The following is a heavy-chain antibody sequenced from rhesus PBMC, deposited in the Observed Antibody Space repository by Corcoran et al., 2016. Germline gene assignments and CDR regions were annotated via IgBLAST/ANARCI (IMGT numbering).Heavy chain of an antibody. CDR2: INGNCGST. CDR1: GGSFSSYW. Sequence: QVQLQESGPGLVKPSETLSLTCAVSGGSFSSYWWCWIRQPPGPGLEWIGEINGNCGSTNYNPSLKSRVTISKDASKNQFSLKLSSVTAADTAVYYCAREGYSGYSYFDYWGQGVLVTVSS. CDR3: AREGYSGYSYFDY. D-gene: IGHD5-42*01. V-gene: IGHV4-80*01. J-gene: IGHJ4*01.